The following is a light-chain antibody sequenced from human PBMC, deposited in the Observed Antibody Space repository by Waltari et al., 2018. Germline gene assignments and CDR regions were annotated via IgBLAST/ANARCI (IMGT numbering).Light chain of an antibody. CDR2: EVT. CDR3: CSFASRSI. V-gene: IGLV2-23*02. J-gene: IGLJ2*01. CDR1: RSNIGDFNL. Sequence: QSALTQPASASGSPGQSITISCTGTRSNIGDFNLVSWYQQHPGEAPRLLIYEVTKRPSGISDRFSASKSGNTASLTISRLQPEDEATYYCCSFASRSIFGGGTKVTVL.